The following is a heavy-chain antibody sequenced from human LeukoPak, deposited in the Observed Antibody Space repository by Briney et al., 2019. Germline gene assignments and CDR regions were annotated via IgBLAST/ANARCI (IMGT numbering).Heavy chain of an antibody. J-gene: IGHJ5*02. CDR1: GFAFSSYE. CDR2: ISSSASTI. V-gene: IGHV3-48*03. Sequence: PGGSLRLSCAASGFAFSSYEMNWVRQAPGKGLEWVSYISSSASTIYYADSVKGRFTISRDNAKNSLYPQMNSLRADDTAIYYCARVSTHSQYNWFDPWGQGTLVTVSS. D-gene: IGHD2-15*01. CDR3: ARVSTHSQYNWFDP.